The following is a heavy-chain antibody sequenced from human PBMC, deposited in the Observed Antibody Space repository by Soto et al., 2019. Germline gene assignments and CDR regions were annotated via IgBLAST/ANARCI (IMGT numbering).Heavy chain of an antibody. V-gene: IGHV1-69*12. CDR2: IIPIFGTA. CDR3: ARHVPAAGYYYGMDV. CDR1: GGTFSSYA. J-gene: IGHJ6*02. D-gene: IGHD2-2*01. Sequence: QVQLVQSGAEVKKPGSSVKVSCKASGGTFSSYAISWVRQAPGQGLEWMGGIIPIFGTANYAQKFQGRVTITADESTGTAYLELSSLRSEDTAVHYCARHVPAAGYYYGMDVWGQGTTFTVSS.